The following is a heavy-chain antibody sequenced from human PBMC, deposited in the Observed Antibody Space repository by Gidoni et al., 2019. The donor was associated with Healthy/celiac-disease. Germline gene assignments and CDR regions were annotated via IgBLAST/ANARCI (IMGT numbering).Heavy chain of an antibody. Sequence: GFTFSSYAMHWVRQAPGKGLEWVAVISYDGSNKYYADSVKGRFTISRDNSKKTLYLQMNSLRAEDTAVYYCARDREEMATIDYWGQGTLVTVSS. CDR1: GFTFSSYA. CDR3: ARDREEMATIDY. CDR2: ISYDGSNK. D-gene: IGHD5-12*01. J-gene: IGHJ4*02. V-gene: IGHV3-30-3*01.